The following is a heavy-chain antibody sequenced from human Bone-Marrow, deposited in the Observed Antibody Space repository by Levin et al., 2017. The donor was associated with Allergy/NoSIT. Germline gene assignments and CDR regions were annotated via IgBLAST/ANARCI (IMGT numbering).Heavy chain of an antibody. CDR3: AKERKMAVAGIDRAFDS. CDR2: ISYDGRSQ. D-gene: IGHD6-19*01. V-gene: IGHV3-30*18. J-gene: IGHJ4*02. CDR1: GFTFSSYG. Sequence: GGSLRLSCEASGFTFSSYGMNWVRQAPGKGLEWVAFISYDGRSQYYADSVKGRFTLSRDNSDNTLYLQMNSLRGEDTAVYYCAKERKMAVAGIDRAFDSWGQGTVVTVSS.